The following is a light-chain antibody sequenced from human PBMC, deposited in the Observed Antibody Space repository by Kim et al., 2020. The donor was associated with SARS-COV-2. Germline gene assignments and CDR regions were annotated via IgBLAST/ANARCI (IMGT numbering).Light chain of an antibody. CDR1: QDISNY. J-gene: IGKJ4*01. Sequence: DIQMTQSPSSLSASVGDRVTITCQASQDISNYLNWYQQKPGKAPKFLIYDASNLETGVPSRFSGSGSGTDFTFTISSLQPEDIATYYCQQYDNLALTFGAGTKLEIK. CDR2: DAS. CDR3: QQYDNLALT. V-gene: IGKV1-33*01.